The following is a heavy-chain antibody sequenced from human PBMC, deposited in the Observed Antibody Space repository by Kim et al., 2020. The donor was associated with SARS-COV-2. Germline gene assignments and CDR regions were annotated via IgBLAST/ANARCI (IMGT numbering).Heavy chain of an antibody. J-gene: IGHJ4*03. CDR1: GGSISSYY. CDR3: ARAAHYYDSSGYYSTFDY. CDR2: IYYSGST. D-gene: IGHD3-22*01. V-gene: IGHV4-59*01. Sequence: SETLSLTCTVSGGSISSYYWSWIRQPPGKGLEWIGYIYYSGSTNYNPSLKSRVTISVDTSKNQFSLKLSSVTAADTAVYYCARAAHYYDSSGYYSTFDYWGQGTTVTVSS.